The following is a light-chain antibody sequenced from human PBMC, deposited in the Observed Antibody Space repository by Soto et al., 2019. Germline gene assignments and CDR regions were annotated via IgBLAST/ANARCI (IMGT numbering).Light chain of an antibody. V-gene: IGKV1-5*03. CDR2: KAS. J-gene: IGKJ4*01. CDR3: QQYNSYSAT. Sequence: DIQMTQSPSTLSASVGDRVTITCRASQSIGSWLAWYQQKPGKAPNLLIYKASSLESGVPSRFSGSGSGTEFTLTISSLQPDDFATYYCQQYNSYSATFGGGTKVEIK. CDR1: QSIGSW.